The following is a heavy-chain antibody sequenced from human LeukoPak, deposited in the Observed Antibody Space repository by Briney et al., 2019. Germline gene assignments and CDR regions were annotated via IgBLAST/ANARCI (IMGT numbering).Heavy chain of an antibody. D-gene: IGHD6-6*01. V-gene: IGHV4-61*03. CDR2: IYYSGST. CDR3: ARSGWYSSSSSYFDY. Sequence: SETLSLTCTVSGGSISSSGYYWGWIRQPPGKGLEWIGYIYYSGSTNYNPSLKSRVTISVDTSKNHFSLEVSSVTAADTAVYYCARSGWYSSSSSYFDYWGRGTLVTVSS. J-gene: IGHJ4*02. CDR1: GGSISSSGYY.